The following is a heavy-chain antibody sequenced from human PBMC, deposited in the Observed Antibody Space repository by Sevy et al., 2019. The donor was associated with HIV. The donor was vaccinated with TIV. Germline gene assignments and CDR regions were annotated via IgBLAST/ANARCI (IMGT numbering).Heavy chain of an antibody. V-gene: IGHV3-21*01. Sequence: GGSLRLSCAASGFTFSIYNMNWVRQASGAGLEWVSSISGSGGSVYYAASVKGRFTISKDNARRSLYLQINSLTADDRALYYCAGGDCRDDRFLSCDYWGQGTLVTVSS. D-gene: IGHD2-21*01. J-gene: IGHJ4*02. CDR3: AGGDCRDDRFLSCDY. CDR2: ISGSGGSV. CDR1: GFTFSIYN.